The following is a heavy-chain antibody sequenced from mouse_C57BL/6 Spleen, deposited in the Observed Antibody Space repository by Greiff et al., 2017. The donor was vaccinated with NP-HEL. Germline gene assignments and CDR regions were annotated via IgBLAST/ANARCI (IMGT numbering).Heavy chain of an antibody. CDR3: ARQRDVRGDFDY. CDR1: GFTFSDYY. D-gene: IGHD3-3*01. Sequence: DVMLVESGGGLVQPGGSLKLSCAASGFTFSDYYMYWVRQTPEKRLEWVAYISNGGGSTYYPDTVKGRFTISRDNAKNTLYLQMSRLKSEDTAMYYCARQRDVRGDFDYWGQGTTLTVSS. V-gene: IGHV5-12*01. J-gene: IGHJ2*01. CDR2: ISNGGGST.